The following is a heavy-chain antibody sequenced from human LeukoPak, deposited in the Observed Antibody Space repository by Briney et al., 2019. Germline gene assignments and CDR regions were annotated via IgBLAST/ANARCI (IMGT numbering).Heavy chain of an antibody. CDR3: ARDSLAVAGSWAPYYYYGMDV. V-gene: IGHV3-30*14. Sequence: GGSLRLSCAASGFTFSGYTMHWVRQAPGKGLEWVAGISYDGSNEYYADSVKGRFTISRDNSKNTLYLQMNSLRAEDTAVYYCARDSLAVAGSWAPYYYYGMDVWGQGTTVTVSS. CDR2: ISYDGSNE. CDR1: GFTFSGYT. D-gene: IGHD6-19*01. J-gene: IGHJ6*02.